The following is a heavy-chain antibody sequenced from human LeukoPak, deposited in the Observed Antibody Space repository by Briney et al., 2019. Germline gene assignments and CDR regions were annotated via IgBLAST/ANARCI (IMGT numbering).Heavy chain of an antibody. CDR1: GGTFSSYA. D-gene: IGHD3-10*01. J-gene: IGHJ5*02. Sequence: EASVKVSCKASGGTFSSYAISWVRQAPGQGLEWMGGIIPIFGTANYAQKFQGRVTITADESTSTAYMELSSLRSEDTAVYYCARNNILWGSGSYYHWGQGTLVTVSS. CDR3: ARNNILWGSGSYYH. V-gene: IGHV1-69*13. CDR2: IIPIFGTA.